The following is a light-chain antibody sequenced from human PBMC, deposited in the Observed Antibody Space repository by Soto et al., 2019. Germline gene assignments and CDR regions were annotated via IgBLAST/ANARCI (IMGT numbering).Light chain of an antibody. CDR1: QSVRNSY. CDR2: GAY. V-gene: IGKV3-20*01. CDR3: QQANSFPIT. Sequence: EIVLTQSHGPLSLSPGERATLSCRASQSVRNSYLAWYQQKPGQAPRLLIYGAYTRATGIPVRFSGSGSGTDFTLTISSLQPEDFATYYCQQANSFPITVAQGTRLEI. J-gene: IGKJ5*01.